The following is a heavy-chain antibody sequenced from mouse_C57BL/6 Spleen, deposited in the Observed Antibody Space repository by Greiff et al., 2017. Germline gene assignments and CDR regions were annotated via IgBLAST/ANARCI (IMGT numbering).Heavy chain of an antibody. Sequence: VKLQQPGTELVKPGASVKLSCKASGYTFTSYWMHWVKQRPGQGLEWIGNINPSNGGTNYNEKFKSKATLTVDKSSSTAYMQLSSLTSEDSAVYYCARGGGTAQATGWFAYWGQGTLVTVSA. CDR3: ARGGGTAQATGWFAY. D-gene: IGHD3-2*02. CDR1: GYTFTSYW. V-gene: IGHV1-53*01. J-gene: IGHJ3*01. CDR2: INPSNGGT.